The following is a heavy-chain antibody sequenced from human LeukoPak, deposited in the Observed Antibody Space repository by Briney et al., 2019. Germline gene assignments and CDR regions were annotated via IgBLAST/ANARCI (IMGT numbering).Heavy chain of an antibody. CDR2: INHSGST. V-gene: IGHV4-34*01. Sequence: LETLSLTCAVYGGSFSGYYWSWIRQPPGKGLEWIGEINHSGSTNYNPSLKSRVTISVDTSKNQFSLKLSSVTAADTAVYYCARGLRANYYGSGSYRFWGQGTLVTVSS. CDR1: GGSFSGYY. D-gene: IGHD3-10*01. J-gene: IGHJ4*02. CDR3: ARGLRANYYGSGSYRF.